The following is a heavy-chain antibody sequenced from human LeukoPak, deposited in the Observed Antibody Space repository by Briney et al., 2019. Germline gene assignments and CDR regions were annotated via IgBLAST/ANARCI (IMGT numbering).Heavy chain of an antibody. V-gene: IGHV4-4*07. J-gene: IGHJ3*02. Sequence: SETLSLTCTVSGYSISSGYYWGWIRQPAGKGLEWIGRIYTSGSTNYNPSLKSRVTMSVDTSKNQFSLKLSSVTAADTAVYYCSKLIVVVPAAILGAFDIWGQGTMVTVSS. CDR1: GYSISSGYY. CDR3: SKLIVVVPAAILGAFDI. CDR2: IYTSGST. D-gene: IGHD2-2*02.